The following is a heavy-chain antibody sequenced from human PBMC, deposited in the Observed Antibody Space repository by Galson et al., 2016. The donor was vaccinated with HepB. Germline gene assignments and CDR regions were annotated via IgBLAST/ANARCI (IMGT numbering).Heavy chain of an antibody. Sequence: SLRLSCAASGFSFRSYDMHWVRQAPGKGLEWVAGISYDGNNINYGYSVKCRFTISRDNPKNTLYLQMNSLRAEDTAVYFCARDRSTVTYLDYWGQGTLVSVSS. CDR2: ISYDGNNI. V-gene: IGHV3-33*01. CDR3: ARDRSTVTYLDY. J-gene: IGHJ4*02. CDR1: GFSFRSYD. D-gene: IGHD4-17*01.